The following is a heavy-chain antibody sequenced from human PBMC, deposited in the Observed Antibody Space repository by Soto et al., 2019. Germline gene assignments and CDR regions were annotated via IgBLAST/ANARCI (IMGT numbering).Heavy chain of an antibody. J-gene: IGHJ4*02. D-gene: IGHD4-17*01. V-gene: IGHV3-9*01. Sequence: DVQLVESGGGLVQPGRSLRLSCAASGFTFDDYAMHWVRQAPGKGLEWVSGISWNSGSIGYADSVKGRFTISRDNAKNSLYLQMNSLRAEDTALYYCAKGDGVYGAQTGGSDYWGQGTLVTVSS. CDR1: GFTFDDYA. CDR2: ISWNSGSI. CDR3: AKGDGVYGAQTGGSDY.